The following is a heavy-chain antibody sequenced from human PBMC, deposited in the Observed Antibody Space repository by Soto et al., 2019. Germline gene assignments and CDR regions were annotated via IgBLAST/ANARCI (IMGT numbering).Heavy chain of an antibody. D-gene: IGHD6-6*01. CDR3: AGLGYSSSWDYYYGMDV. CDR2: IDPSDSYT. CDR1: GYSFTSYW. V-gene: IGHV5-10-1*01. J-gene: IGHJ6*02. Sequence: GESLKISCKGSGYSFTSYWISWVRQMPGKGLEWMGRIDPSDSYTNYSPSFQGHVTISADKSISTAYLQWSSLKASDTAMYYCAGLGYSSSWDYYYGMDVWGQGTTVTVSS.